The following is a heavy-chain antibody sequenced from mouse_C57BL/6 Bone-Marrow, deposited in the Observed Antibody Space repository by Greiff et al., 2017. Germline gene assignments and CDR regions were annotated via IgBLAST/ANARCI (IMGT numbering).Heavy chain of an antibody. D-gene: IGHD1-1*01. CDR1: GFTFSNYW. J-gene: IGHJ1*03. CDR3: TEYDGTNWYLDV. Sequence: DVLLVESGGGLVQPGGSMKLSCVASGFTFSNYWMNWVRQSPEKGLEWVAPISLKSGNYATHYAESVKGRFTISRNESKSSVNLKMNNVKAEDTGSYYCTEYDGTNWYLDVWGTGTTVTVSS. CDR2: ISLKSGNYAT. V-gene: IGHV6-3*01.